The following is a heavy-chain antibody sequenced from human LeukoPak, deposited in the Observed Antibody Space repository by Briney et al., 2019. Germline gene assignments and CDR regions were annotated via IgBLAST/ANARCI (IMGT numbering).Heavy chain of an antibody. Sequence: PGGSLRLSCAASGFTFSSYWMHWVRQAPGKGLMWVSRMKSDGSSTSYADSVKGRFTISRDNAKNTLYLQMNSLRAEDTAVYYCAVRQGGSSTGESDYWGQGTLVTVSS. V-gene: IGHV3-74*01. CDR1: GFTFSSYW. CDR2: MKSDGSST. J-gene: IGHJ4*02. CDR3: AVRQGGSSTGESDY. D-gene: IGHD1-26*01.